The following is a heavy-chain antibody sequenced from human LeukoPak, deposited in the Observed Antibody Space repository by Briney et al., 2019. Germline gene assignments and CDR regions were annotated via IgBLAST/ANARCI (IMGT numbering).Heavy chain of an antibody. CDR2: INSSGGST. Sequence: ASVKVSCKASGYTFTSYYIHWVRQAPGQGLEWMGIINSSGGSTNYAQKFQGRVTMTRDTSTSTVYMEVSSLRSEDTAVYYCARAGYWAATGYATNWGQGTLVTVSS. V-gene: IGHV1-46*01. CDR1: GYTFTSYY. D-gene: IGHD6-13*01. J-gene: IGHJ4*02. CDR3: ARAGYWAATGYATN.